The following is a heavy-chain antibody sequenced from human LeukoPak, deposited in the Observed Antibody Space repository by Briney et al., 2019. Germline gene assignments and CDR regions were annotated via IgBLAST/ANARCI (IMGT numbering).Heavy chain of an antibody. J-gene: IGHJ3*02. CDR2: LYSAGNT. Sequence: PGGSLRLSCVVSGFTVSSNYLNWVRQAPGKGLEWVSLLYSAGNTFYADSVKGRFTISRDNSKNTFFLQMNSLRAEDTAVYYCARESFIAVAGQRGSNAFDIWGQGTMVTVSS. V-gene: IGHV3-66*01. CDR3: ARESFIAVAGQRGSNAFDI. CDR1: GFTVSSNY. D-gene: IGHD6-19*01.